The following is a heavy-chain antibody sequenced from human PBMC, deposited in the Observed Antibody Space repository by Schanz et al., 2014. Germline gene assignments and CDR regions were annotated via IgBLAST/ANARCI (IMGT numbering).Heavy chain of an antibody. J-gene: IGHJ4*02. CDR3: ARYYETSYYPLYYCDY. Sequence: VQLVESGGGLIQPGGSLRLSCAASGFTVSSNYMSWVRQAPGKGLEWVAVVCYDGSKKYYADSVKGRFTTSRDNSKNTLYLQMNSLRAEDTAVYYCARYYETSYYPLYYCDYWGQGTLVTVSS. CDR1: GFTVSSNY. V-gene: IGHV3-33*08. D-gene: IGHD3-22*01. CDR2: VCYDGSKK.